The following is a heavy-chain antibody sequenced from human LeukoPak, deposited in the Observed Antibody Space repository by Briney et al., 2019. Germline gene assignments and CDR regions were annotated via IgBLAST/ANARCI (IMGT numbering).Heavy chain of an antibody. J-gene: IGHJ5*02. CDR1: GFTFSSYS. CDR2: ISSSSSTI. Sequence: GGSLRLSCAASGFTFSSYSMNWVRQAPGKGLEWVSYISSSSSTIYYADSVKGRFTISRDNAKNSLYLQMNSLRAEDTAVYYCARGGLTSDIVVVPAARPRALLRWFDPWGQGTLVTVSS. D-gene: IGHD2-2*01. V-gene: IGHV3-48*01. CDR3: ARGGLTSDIVVVPAARPRALLRWFDP.